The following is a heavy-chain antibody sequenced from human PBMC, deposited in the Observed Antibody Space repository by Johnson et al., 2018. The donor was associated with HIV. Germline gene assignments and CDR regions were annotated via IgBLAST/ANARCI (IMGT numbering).Heavy chain of an antibody. D-gene: IGHD3-10*01. V-gene: IGHV3-23*04. Sequence: MQLVESGGGLVKPGGSLRLSCAASGFTVSSNYMSWVRQAPGKGLEWVSAISGSGGSTYYADSVKGRFTISRDNSKNTLYLQMNSLRAEDTAVYYCAKDRIMVRGVIGAFDIWGQGTMVTVSS. CDR2: ISGSGGST. CDR1: GFTVSSNY. CDR3: AKDRIMVRGVIGAFDI. J-gene: IGHJ3*02.